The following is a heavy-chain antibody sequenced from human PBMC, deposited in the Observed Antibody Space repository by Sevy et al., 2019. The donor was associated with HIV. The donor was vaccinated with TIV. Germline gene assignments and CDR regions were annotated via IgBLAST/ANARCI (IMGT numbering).Heavy chain of an antibody. CDR2: IHHSGST. J-gene: IGHJ3*02. D-gene: IGHD3-22*01. CDR3: AKHCSHYFDNSGYGEAFDI. V-gene: IGHV4-39*01. Sequence: SETLSLTCSVSGASISSTIYYWAWIRQSPGKGLEWFGSIHHSGSTYYNLSLKSRVTISVDTSKNQFSLKMNSVAAADTAVYYCAKHCSHYFDNSGYGEAFDIWGQGTKVTVSS. CDR1: GASISSTIYY.